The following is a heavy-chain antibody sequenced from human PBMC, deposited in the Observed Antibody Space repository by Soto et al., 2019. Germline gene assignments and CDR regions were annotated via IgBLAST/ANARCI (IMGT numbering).Heavy chain of an antibody. CDR3: ARKDYGDGGFFDY. J-gene: IGHJ4*02. V-gene: IGHV4-4*02. CDR1: GGSITSSSW. D-gene: IGHD4-17*01. Sequence: VQLQESGPGLVKPSGTLSLTCAVSGGSITSSSWWSWVRQPPGKGLEWIGEIYHSGSTNYNPSLKSRVTISVDKSKKQFSLKLISVTAADTAVYYCARKDYGDGGFFDYWGQGTLVTVSS. CDR2: IYHSGST.